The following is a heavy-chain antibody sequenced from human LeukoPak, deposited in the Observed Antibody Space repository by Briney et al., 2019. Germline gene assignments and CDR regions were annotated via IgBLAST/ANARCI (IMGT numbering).Heavy chain of an antibody. CDR1: GGSISSGDYY. Sequence: SETLSLTCTVSGGSISSGDYYWSWIRQPPGKGLEWIGYIYYSGSTYYNPSLKSRVTISVDTSKNQFSLKLSSVTAADTAVYYCARRRREPNWFDPWGQGTLVTVSS. D-gene: IGHD1-14*01. CDR2: IYYSGST. J-gene: IGHJ5*02. CDR3: ARRRREPNWFDP. V-gene: IGHV4-30-4*01.